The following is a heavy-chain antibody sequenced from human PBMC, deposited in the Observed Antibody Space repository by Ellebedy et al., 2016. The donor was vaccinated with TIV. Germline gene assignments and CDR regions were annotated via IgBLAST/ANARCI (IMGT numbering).Heavy chain of an antibody. V-gene: IGHV3-7*01. CDR2: INQGGSET. J-gene: IGHJ4*02. D-gene: IGHD5-12*01. Sequence: GESPKISCAASGFTFSRFWMAWVRQAPGKGLEWVATINQGGSETYYVDSVKGRFTISRDNSKNSLYLQMNSLRADDTALYYCASAARGSGAYESFWGQGTLVTVSS. CDR3: ASAARGSGAYESF. CDR1: GFTFSRFW.